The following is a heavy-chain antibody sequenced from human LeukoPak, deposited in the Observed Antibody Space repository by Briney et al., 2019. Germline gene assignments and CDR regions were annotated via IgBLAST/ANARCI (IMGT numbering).Heavy chain of an antibody. V-gene: IGHV3-74*01. Sequence: AGGSLRLACAASGIAFSKHWMHWVRQAPGKGREWVSWVNNDGSYAVYADSVRARFTISRDNAKNSLYLQMDSLRPEDTAVYYCARDRPQNWFDPWGQGTLVTVSS. J-gene: IGHJ5*02. CDR2: VNNDGSYA. CDR3: ARDRPQNWFDP. CDR1: GIAFSKHW.